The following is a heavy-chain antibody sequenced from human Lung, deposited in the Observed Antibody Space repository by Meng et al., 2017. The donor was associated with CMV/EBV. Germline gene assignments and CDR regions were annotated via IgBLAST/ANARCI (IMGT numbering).Heavy chain of an antibody. J-gene: IGHJ3*01. Sequence: ASXXVSXKASGYTLIGYYMYWVRQAPGQGLEWTGVIHTYTGDTNYAQKFQGRVIMTRDMSLNTVYMELSRVRSDDAAVYSCARVDFLETANYAFDLWGQGTMVTVSS. CDR1: GYTLIGYY. D-gene: IGHD2-21*02. V-gene: IGHV1-2*02. CDR3: ARVDFLETANYAFDL. CDR2: IHTYTGDT.